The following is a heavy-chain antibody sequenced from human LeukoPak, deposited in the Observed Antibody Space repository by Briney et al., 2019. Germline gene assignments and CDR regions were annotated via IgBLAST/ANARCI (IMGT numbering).Heavy chain of an antibody. D-gene: IGHD6-19*01. CDR2: IYYSGSP. CDR3: ARRTSSGWYLFDY. CDR1: GGSISSYY. Sequence: SETLSLTRTVSGGSISSYYWSWIRQPPGKGLEWIGYIYYSGSPNYNPSLKSRVTMSVDTSKNQFSLKLSSVTAADTAVYYCARRTSSGWYLFDYWGQGTLVTVSS. V-gene: IGHV4-59*08. J-gene: IGHJ4*02.